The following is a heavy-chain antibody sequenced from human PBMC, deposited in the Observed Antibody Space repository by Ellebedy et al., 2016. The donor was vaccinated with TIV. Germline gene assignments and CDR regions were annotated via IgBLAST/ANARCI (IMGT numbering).Heavy chain of an antibody. J-gene: IGHJ4*02. D-gene: IGHD6-13*01. V-gene: IGHV5-10-1*01. Sequence: GESLKISCKGSGYSFTSYWISWVRQMPGKGLEWMGRIDPSDSYTNYSPSFQGHVTISADKSISTAYLQWSSLKASDTAMYYCARHGGSGYSSSWYDYWGQGTLVTVSS. CDR2: IDPSDSYT. CDR3: ARHGGSGYSSSWYDY. CDR1: GYSFTSYW.